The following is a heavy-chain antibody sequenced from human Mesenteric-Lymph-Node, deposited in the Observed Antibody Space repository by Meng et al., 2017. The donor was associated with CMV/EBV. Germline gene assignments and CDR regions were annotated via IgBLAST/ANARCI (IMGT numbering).Heavy chain of an antibody. J-gene: IGHJ4*02. D-gene: IGHD6-6*01. CDR2: IIPILGIP. Sequence: SVKVSCKASGGTFSSYTITWVRRAPGQGLEWMGEIIPILGIPNYAQKFQGRVTITVDKSTSTAFMELNGLRSEDTAVYYCARGRREYSSSSSDYWGQGTLVTVSS. V-gene: IGHV1-69*10. CDR3: ARGRREYSSSSSDY. CDR1: GGTFSSYT.